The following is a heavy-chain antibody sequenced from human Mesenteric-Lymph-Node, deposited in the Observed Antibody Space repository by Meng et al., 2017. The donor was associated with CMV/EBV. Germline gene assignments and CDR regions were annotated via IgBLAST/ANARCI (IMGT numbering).Heavy chain of an antibody. Sequence: GGSLRLSCAASGFTFSSYAMSWVRQAPGKGLEWVSAISGSGGSTYYADSVKGRFTISRDNARNTVHLQMNSLRVEDTAVYYCARVRSSSITISAVSRAFDVWGQGTVVTVSS. V-gene: IGHV3-23*01. D-gene: IGHD3-3*01. CDR2: ISGSGGST. J-gene: IGHJ3*01. CDR3: ARVRSSSITISAVSRAFDV. CDR1: GFTFSSYA.